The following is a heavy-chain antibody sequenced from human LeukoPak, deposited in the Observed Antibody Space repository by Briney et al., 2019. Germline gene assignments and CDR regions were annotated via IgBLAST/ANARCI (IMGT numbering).Heavy chain of an antibody. D-gene: IGHD2-15*01. J-gene: IGHJ5*02. CDR3: ATHVRGGNGIDP. CDR2: ISHSGTI. Sequence: SETLSLTCIVSGGSISSSNSYWDWIRQPPGRGLEWIGDISHSGTINYNPSLRTRVTISADTSKNQFSLKLNSVTAADTAVYYCATHVRGGNGIDPWGQGTLVTVSS. V-gene: IGHV4-39*01. CDR1: GGSISSSNSY.